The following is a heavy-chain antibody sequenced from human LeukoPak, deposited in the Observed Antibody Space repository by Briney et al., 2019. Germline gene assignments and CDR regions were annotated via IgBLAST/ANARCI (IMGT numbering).Heavy chain of an antibody. CDR2: ISSSSSTI. CDR3: ARDDLGTSYYYYGMDV. Sequence: GGSLRLSCAASGFTFGSYSMNWVRQAPGKGLEWVSYISSSSSTIYYADSVKGRFTISRDNAKNSLYLLMNSLRAEDTAVYYCARDDLGTSYYYYGMDVWGQGTTVTVSS. V-gene: IGHV3-48*01. CDR1: GFTFGSYS. D-gene: IGHD3/OR15-3a*01. J-gene: IGHJ6*02.